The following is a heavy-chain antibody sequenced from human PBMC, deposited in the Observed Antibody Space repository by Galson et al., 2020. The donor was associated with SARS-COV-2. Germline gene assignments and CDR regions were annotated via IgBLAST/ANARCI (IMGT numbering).Heavy chain of an antibody. D-gene: IGHD3-16*01. CDR2: IWYDGSNK. J-gene: IGHJ5*02. CDR3: ARGTYSNTYFNWLDP. Sequence: GGSLRLSCAVSGFTFSNYGMHWVRQAPGKGLEWVAVIWYDGSNKYYGDSVRGRFAISRDNSKNTLYLQMNSLRAEDMAVYYCARGTYSNTYFNWLDPWGQGTLVTVSS. CDR1: GFTFSNYG. V-gene: IGHV3-33*01.